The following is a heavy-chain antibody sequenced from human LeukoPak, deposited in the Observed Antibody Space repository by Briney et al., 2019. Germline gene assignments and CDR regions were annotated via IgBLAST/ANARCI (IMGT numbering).Heavy chain of an antibody. CDR2: FDPEDGET. V-gene: IGHV1-24*01. D-gene: IGHD4-11*01. Sequence: EASVKVSCKVSGYTLTELSMHWVRQAPGKGLEWMGGFDPEDGETIYAQKFQGRVTMTEDTSTDTAYMELNSLRSEDTAVYYCATRRGWDYRNLYFDYWGQGTLVTVSS. CDR1: GYTLTELS. J-gene: IGHJ4*02. CDR3: ATRRGWDYRNLYFDY.